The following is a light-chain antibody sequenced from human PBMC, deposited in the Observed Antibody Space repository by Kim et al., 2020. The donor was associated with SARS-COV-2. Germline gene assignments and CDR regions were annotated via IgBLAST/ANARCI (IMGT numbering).Light chain of an antibody. CDR2: STN. J-gene: IGLJ3*02. V-gene: IGLV8-61*01. CDR3: VLYMGSGISV. Sequence: GGTVTLTLGLSSGSVSTSYYPRWYQQTPGQAPRTLIYSTNTRSSGVPDRFSGSILGNKAALTITGAQADDESDYYCVLYMGSGISVFGGGTKVTVL. CDR1: SGSVSTSYY.